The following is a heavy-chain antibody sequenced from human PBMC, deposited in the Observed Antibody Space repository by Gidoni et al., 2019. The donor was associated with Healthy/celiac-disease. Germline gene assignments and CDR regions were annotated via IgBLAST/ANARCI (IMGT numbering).Heavy chain of an antibody. Sequence: HVQLQESGPGLVKPSETLSLTCTVAGGSISSYYWSWIRQPPGKGLEWIGYIYYSGSTNYNPSLKSRVTISVDTSKNQFSLKLSSVTAADTAVYYCARDNPTYCSGGSCYDYWGQGTLVTVSS. D-gene: IGHD2-15*01. CDR3: ARDNPTYCSGGSCYDY. CDR1: GGSISSYY. CDR2: IYYSGST. V-gene: IGHV4-59*01. J-gene: IGHJ4*02.